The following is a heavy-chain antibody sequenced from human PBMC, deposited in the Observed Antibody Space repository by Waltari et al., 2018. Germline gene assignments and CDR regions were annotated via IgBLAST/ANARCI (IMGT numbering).Heavy chain of an antibody. J-gene: IGHJ6*03. CDR1: GGPLSSSYY. Sequence: QVHLQESGPGLVKPSETLSLTCPVPGGPLSSSYYWTWIRPAPGKGLEWIGYIRFSGRTNYNPSLKNRVTITRDTSASTAYMELSSLRSEDTAVYHCVRARIFGVGLMDVWGKGTTVIVSS. D-gene: IGHD3-3*01. V-gene: IGHV4-59*13. CDR2: IRFSGRT. CDR3: VRARIFGVGLMDV.